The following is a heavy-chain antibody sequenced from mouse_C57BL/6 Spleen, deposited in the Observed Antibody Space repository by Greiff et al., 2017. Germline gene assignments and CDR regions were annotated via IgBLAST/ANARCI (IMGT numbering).Heavy chain of an antibody. CDR1: GYTFTSYW. J-gene: IGHJ2*01. CDR2: IDPSDSYT. CDR3: ARIYGSRENYFDY. V-gene: IGHV1-59*01. D-gene: IGHD1-1*01. Sequence: VQLQQPGAELVRPGTSVKLSCKASGYTFTSYWMHWVKQRPGQGLEWIGVIDPSDSYTNYNQKFKGKATLTVDTSSSTAYMQLSSLTSEDSAVYYCARIYGSRENYFDYWGQGTTLTVSS.